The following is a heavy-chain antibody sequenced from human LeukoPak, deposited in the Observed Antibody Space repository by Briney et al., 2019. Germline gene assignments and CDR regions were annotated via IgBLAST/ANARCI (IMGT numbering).Heavy chain of an antibody. V-gene: IGHV3-23*01. J-gene: IGHJ3*01. CDR2: IGSSGGST. Sequence: GGSLRLSCAASGFNYITAAMTCVRQAPGKGLEWVSRIGSSGGSTYYADSVKGRFTISRDNSNHTLSLQMNSLRVEDTAIYYCVKDIELSTWGLGTMVTVSS. CDR1: GFNYITAA. D-gene: IGHD1-7*01. CDR3: VKDIELST.